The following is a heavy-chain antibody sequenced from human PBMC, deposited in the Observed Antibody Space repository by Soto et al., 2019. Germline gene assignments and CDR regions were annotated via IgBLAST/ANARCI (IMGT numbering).Heavy chain of an antibody. Sequence: QVQLVQSGAEVKKPGASVKVSCKASGYTFTSYAMHWVRQAPGQRLEWMGWINAGNGNTKYSQKFQGRVTITRDTSASTAYMEPSNLRSEDTAVYYCARPHRYSSGYYWTLGYWGQGTLVTVSS. CDR1: GYTFTSYA. D-gene: IGHD3-22*01. J-gene: IGHJ4*02. CDR2: INAGNGNT. CDR3: ARPHRYSSGYYWTLGY. V-gene: IGHV1-3*01.